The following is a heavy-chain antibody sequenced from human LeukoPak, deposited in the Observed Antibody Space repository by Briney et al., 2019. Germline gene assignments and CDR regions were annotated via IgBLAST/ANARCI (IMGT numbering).Heavy chain of an antibody. Sequence: SETLFLTCTVSGGSISSYYWSWIRQPPGKGLEWIGYIYYSGSTNYNPSLKSRVTISVDTSKNQFSLKLSSVTAADTAVYYCARTKYSYGPYGPTLWFDPWGQGTLVTVSS. V-gene: IGHV4-59*01. D-gene: IGHD5-18*01. CDR2: IYYSGST. CDR3: ARTKYSYGPYGPTLWFDP. CDR1: GGSISSYY. J-gene: IGHJ5*02.